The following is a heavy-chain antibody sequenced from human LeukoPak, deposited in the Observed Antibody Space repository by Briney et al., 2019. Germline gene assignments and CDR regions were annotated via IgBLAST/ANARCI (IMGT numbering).Heavy chain of an antibody. V-gene: IGHV3-64*01. CDR2: ISSSGGST. D-gene: IGHD3-22*01. CDR3: ARGGTMIVVASAPMDV. Sequence: GGSLRLSCAASGFTFSSYAMHWVRQAPGKGLEYVSTISSSGGSTDYANSVKGRFTICRDNSKNTLYLQMGSRRAEDMGVYYCARGGTMIVVASAPMDVWGKGTTVTVSS. CDR1: GFTFSSYA. J-gene: IGHJ6*03.